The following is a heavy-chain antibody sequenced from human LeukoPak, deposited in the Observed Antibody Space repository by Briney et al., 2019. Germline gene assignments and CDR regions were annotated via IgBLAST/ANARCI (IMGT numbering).Heavy chain of an antibody. CDR2: ISGSGGST. Sequence: PGGSLRLSCAASGFTFSSYAMSWVRQAPGKGLEWVSAISGSGGSTYYADSVKGRFTISRDNSKNTLYLQMNSPRAEDTAVYYCARARSSYGYGDAFDIWGQGTMVTVSS. J-gene: IGHJ3*02. V-gene: IGHV3-23*01. CDR3: ARARSSYGYGDAFDI. CDR1: GFTFSSYA. D-gene: IGHD5-18*01.